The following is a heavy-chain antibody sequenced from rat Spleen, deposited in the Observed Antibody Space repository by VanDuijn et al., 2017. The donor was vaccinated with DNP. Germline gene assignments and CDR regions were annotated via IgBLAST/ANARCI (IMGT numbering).Heavy chain of an antibody. CDR2: IVYDGSCT. Sequence: EVQLVESGGGLVQPGRSLKLSCAASGFTFSDYSMAWVRQAPKKGLEWVATIVYDGSCTYYGDSVTGRFTVSRDNAKRTLYLQMDSLRSEDTATYYCATHGSIATISTGAMDVWGQGTSVTVSS. CDR3: ATHGSIATISTGAMDV. V-gene: IGHV5S10*01. CDR1: GFTFSDYS. D-gene: IGHD1-2*01. J-gene: IGHJ4*01.